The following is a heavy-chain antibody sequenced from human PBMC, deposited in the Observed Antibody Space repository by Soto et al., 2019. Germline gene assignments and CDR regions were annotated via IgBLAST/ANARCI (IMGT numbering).Heavy chain of an antibody. D-gene: IGHD3-9*01. CDR3: ASEPYFDWSRGGMDV. CDR1: GYTFTSYD. Sequence: ASVKFSCKASGYTFTSYDINCVRQATGQGLEWMGWMNPNSGNTGYAQKFQGRVTMTRNTSISTAYMELSSLRSEDTAVYYCASEPYFDWSRGGMDVWGQGTTVTVSS. V-gene: IGHV1-8*01. CDR2: MNPNSGNT. J-gene: IGHJ6*02.